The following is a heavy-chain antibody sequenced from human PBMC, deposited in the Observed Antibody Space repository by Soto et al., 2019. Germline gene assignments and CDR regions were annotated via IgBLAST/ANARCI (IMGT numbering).Heavy chain of an antibody. CDR3: AKGVPGIAVAGTGYFQH. J-gene: IGHJ1*01. D-gene: IGHD6-19*01. Sequence: LGGSLRLSWAASGFTFSSYAMGWVRQAQGKGLEWVSGLSGSGDSTYYADSVKGRFTISRDNSKNTLYLQMNSLRAEDTAVYYCAKGVPGIAVAGTGYFQHWGQGTLVTVSS. V-gene: IGHV3-23*01. CDR2: LSGSGDST. CDR1: GFTFSSYA.